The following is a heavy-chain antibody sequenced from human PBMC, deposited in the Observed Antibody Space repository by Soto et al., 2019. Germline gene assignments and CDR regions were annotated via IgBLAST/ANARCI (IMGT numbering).Heavy chain of an antibody. Sequence: SVKVSCKASGYTFTSYDINWVRQAPGQGLEWMGRIIPILGIANYAQKFQGRVTITADKSTSTAYMELSSLRSEDTAVYYCARDITPPLRFLEWSYNWFDPWGQGTLVTVSS. J-gene: IGHJ5*02. CDR1: GYTFTSYD. V-gene: IGHV1-69*04. CDR2: IIPILGIA. D-gene: IGHD3-3*01. CDR3: ARDITPPLRFLEWSYNWFDP.